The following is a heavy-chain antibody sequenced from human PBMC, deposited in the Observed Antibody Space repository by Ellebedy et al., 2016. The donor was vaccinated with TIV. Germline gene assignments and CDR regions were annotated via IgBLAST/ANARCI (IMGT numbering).Heavy chain of an antibody. CDR2: VSRSGSM. CDR1: GGSFSDYS. J-gene: IGHJ2*01. CDR3: ARSRWFGELSRNYWYFDL. D-gene: IGHD3-10*01. V-gene: IGHV4-34*01. Sequence: MPSETLSLTCAVYGGSFSDYSWSWIRQPPGKGLEWVAEVSRSGSMNYNPSLKSRINISVDTSKKQLSLKLRSVTAADTGIYYCARSRWFGELSRNYWYFDLWGRGTLVTVSS.